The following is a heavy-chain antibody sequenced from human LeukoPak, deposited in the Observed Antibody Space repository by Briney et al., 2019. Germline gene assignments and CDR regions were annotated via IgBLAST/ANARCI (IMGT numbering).Heavy chain of an antibody. Sequence: GGSLRLSCAATGLMFSTSGMHWVRQAPGKGLEWVAFIQYDGSEIYYADSLKGRFTISRDNSKNTLYLQMNSLRAEDTAVFYCARESGAAKIGQMLNYWGQGTLVTVSS. CDR3: ARESGAAKIGQMLNY. J-gene: IGHJ4*02. CDR2: IQYDGSEI. D-gene: IGHD3-10*02. V-gene: IGHV3-30*02. CDR1: GLMFSTSG.